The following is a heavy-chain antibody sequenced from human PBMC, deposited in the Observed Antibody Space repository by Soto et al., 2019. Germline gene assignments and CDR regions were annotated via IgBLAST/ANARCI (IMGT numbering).Heavy chain of an antibody. D-gene: IGHD4-17*01. CDR1: GFTFSSYW. CDR2: IKQDGSEK. V-gene: IGHV3-7*05. Sequence: GGSLRLSCAASGFTFSSYWMSWVRQAPGKGLEWVANIKQDGSEKYYVDSVKGRFTISRDNAKNSLYLQMNSLRAEDTAVYYCAREFYGDSGDFYFDYWGQGTLVTVSS. CDR3: AREFYGDSGDFYFDY. J-gene: IGHJ4*02.